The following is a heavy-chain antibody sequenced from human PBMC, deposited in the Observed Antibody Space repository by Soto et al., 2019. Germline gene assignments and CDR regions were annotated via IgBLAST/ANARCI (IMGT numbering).Heavy chain of an antibody. CDR1: GGSISSSRYY. V-gene: IGHV4-39*01. J-gene: IGHJ2*01. CDR3: ARHNVGATTCYWYFVL. D-gene: IGHD1-26*01. CDR2: IYYSGST. Sequence: SETLSRSCPVSGGSISSSRYYWGWIRQPPGKGLEWIGSIYYSGSTYYNPSLKSRVPISVDTSKNQFSLKLSAVTAADTAVYYCARHNVGATTCYWYFVLWGRGTLVT.